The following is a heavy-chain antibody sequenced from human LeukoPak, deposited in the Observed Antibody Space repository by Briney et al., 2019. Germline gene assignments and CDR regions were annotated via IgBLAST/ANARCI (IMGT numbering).Heavy chain of an antibody. Sequence: SQTLSLTCVISGDSVSSNSAAWNWIRQSPSRGFEWLGRTFYRSQWFKDYAESVKSRMSINPDTSQNQLSLQLTSVTPEDTAVYYCARDGDRGYDALDIWGQGTMVTVSS. D-gene: IGHD6-25*01. CDR3: ARDGDRGYDALDI. V-gene: IGHV6-1*01. J-gene: IGHJ3*02. CDR2: TFYRSQWFK. CDR1: GDSVSSNSAA.